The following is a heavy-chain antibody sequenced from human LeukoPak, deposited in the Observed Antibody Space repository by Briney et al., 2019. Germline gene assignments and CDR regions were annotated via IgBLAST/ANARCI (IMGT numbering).Heavy chain of an antibody. V-gene: IGHV3-23*01. CDR2: ISGSGGST. J-gene: IGHJ6*02. CDR1: GFTFSSYA. D-gene: IGHD2-2*01. CDR3: AKDIPNSYDDIVVVPAARNYYYGMDV. Sequence: GGSLRLSCAASGFTFSSYAMSWVRRAPGKGLEWVSAISGSGGSTYYADSVKGRFTISRDNSKNTLYLQMNSLRAEDTAVYYCAKDIPNSYDDIVVVPAARNYYYGMDVWGQGTTVTVSS.